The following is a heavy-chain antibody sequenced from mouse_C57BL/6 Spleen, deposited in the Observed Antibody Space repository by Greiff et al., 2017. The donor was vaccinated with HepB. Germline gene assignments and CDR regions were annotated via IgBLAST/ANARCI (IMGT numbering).Heavy chain of an antibody. CDR1: GYTFTSYW. V-gene: IGHV1-52*01. CDR2: IDPSDSET. Sequence: VQLQQPGAELVRPGSSVKLSCKASGYTFTSYWMHWVKQRPIQGLEWIGNIDPSDSETHYNQKFKDKATLTVDKSSSTAYMQLSSLTSEDSAVYYCARSYGSSWFDYWGQGTTLTVSS. CDR3: ARSYGSSWFDY. D-gene: IGHD1-1*01. J-gene: IGHJ2*01.